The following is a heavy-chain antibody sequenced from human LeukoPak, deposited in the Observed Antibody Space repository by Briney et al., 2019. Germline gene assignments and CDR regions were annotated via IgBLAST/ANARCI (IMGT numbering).Heavy chain of an antibody. D-gene: IGHD3-10*01. CDR3: AREAVGYYGSGKSSYYYYYMDV. Sequence: SETLSLTCTVSGGSISSYYWSWIRQPPGKGLEWIGYIYYSGSTNYNPSLKSRVTMSVDMSKNQFSLKLSSVTAADTAVYYCAREAVGYYGSGKSSYYYYYMDVWGKGTTVTISS. CDR2: IYYSGST. V-gene: IGHV4-59*12. J-gene: IGHJ6*03. CDR1: GGSISSYY.